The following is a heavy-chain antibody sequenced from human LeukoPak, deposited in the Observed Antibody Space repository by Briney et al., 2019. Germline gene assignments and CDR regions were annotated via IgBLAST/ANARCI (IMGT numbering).Heavy chain of an antibody. J-gene: IGHJ4*02. CDR1: DGSINGYY. CDR2: MYSGGTT. D-gene: IGHD5-12*01. CDR3: ARGRRWLRFDY. Sequence: SETLSLTCTVSDGSINGYYWSWIRQPPGKGLDWIGYMYSGGTTNYSPSLKSRVTISEDMSKNQFSLKLSSVTAADTAVYYCARGRRWLRFDYWGQGTLVTVSS. V-gene: IGHV4-59*12.